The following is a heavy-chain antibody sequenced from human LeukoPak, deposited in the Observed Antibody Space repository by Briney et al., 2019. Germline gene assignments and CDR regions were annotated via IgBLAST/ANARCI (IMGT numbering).Heavy chain of an antibody. CDR3: ARDHSSSCQLLDY. D-gene: IGHD6-13*01. Sequence: GASVKVSCKTSGYTFTTFGVTWVRQAPRQGLEWMGWISVYNGDTNYEQKFQGRMTMTTDTSTNTAYMELRSLTPDDTAVYYCARDHSSSCQLLDYWGQGTLVTVSS. J-gene: IGHJ4*02. CDR1: GYTFTTFG. CDR2: ISVYNGDT. V-gene: IGHV1-18*01.